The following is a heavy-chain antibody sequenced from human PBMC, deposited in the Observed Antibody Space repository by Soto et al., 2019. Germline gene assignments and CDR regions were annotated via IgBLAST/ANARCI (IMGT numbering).Heavy chain of an antibody. D-gene: IGHD3-9*01. CDR2: INSDGSST. Sequence: GGSLRLSCAASGFTFSSYWMHWVRQAPGKGLVWVSRINSDGSSTSYADSVKGRFTISRDNAKNTLYLQMNSLRAEDTAVYYCAREPYYDILTGYYGGFDYWGQGTLVTVSS. V-gene: IGHV3-74*01. J-gene: IGHJ4*02. CDR1: GFTFSSYW. CDR3: AREPYYDILTGYYGGFDY.